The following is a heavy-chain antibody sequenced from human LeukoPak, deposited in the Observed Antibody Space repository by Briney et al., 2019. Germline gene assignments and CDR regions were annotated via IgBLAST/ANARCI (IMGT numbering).Heavy chain of an antibody. J-gene: IGHJ4*02. CDR1: GYIFTSDW. V-gene: IGHV5-51*01. CDR2: IHPGDSDT. D-gene: IGHD5-18*01. Sequence: GESLKISCKVSGYIFTSDWIGWVRQVPGKGLEWMGIIHPGDSDTRYSPSFQGQVTISADKSISTAYLQWSSLKASDTAMYYCARRDGYHVDYWGQGTLVTVSS. CDR3: ARRDGYHVDY.